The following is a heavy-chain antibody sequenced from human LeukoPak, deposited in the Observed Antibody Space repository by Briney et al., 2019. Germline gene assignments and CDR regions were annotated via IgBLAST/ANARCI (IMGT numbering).Heavy chain of an antibody. D-gene: IGHD1-1*01. J-gene: IGHJ2*01. V-gene: IGHV3-73*01. CDR2: MRSKANSYAT. Sequence: GGSLKLSCAASGFTFSGSAMHWVRQASGKGLEWVGRMRSKANSYATAYAASVKGRFTISRDDSKNTAYLQMNSLKTEDTAVYYCTRYSNWNDGYWYFDLWGRGTLVTVSS. CDR1: GFTFSGSA. CDR3: TRYSNWNDGYWYFDL.